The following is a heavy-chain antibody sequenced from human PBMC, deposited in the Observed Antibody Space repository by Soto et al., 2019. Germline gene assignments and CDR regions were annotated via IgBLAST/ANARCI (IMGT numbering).Heavy chain of an antibody. Sequence: ETLALACAVSGGSISSYYWSWIRQPAGKGLEWIGRIYTSGSTNYNPSLKSRVTMSVDTSKNQFSLKLSSVTAADTAAYSCARAVGATDFDYWGQGTLVTVSS. V-gene: IGHV4-4*07. CDR1: GGSISSYY. J-gene: IGHJ4*02. CDR3: ARAVGATDFDY. D-gene: IGHD1-26*01. CDR2: IYTSGST.